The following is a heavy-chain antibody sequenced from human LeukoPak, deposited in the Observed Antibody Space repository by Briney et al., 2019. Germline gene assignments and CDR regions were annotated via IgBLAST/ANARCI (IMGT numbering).Heavy chain of an antibody. CDR1: GYTFTSYY. V-gene: IGHV1-69*05. D-gene: IGHD3-22*01. Sequence: SVKVSCKASGYTFTSYYIHWVRQAPGQGLEWMGGIIPIFGTANYAQKFQGRVTITTDESTSTAYMELSSLRSEDTAVYYCARPNYDSSGPFDYWGQGTLVTVSS. CDR2: IIPIFGTA. J-gene: IGHJ4*02. CDR3: ARPNYDSSGPFDY.